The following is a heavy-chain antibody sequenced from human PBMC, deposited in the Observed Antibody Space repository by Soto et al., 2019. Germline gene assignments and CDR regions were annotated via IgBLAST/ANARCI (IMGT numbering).Heavy chain of an antibody. CDR3: ARDRIPTGMDV. CDR2: ISSSSSYI. Sequence: GGSLRLSCAASGFTFSVYSMNWVRQAPGKGLEWVSSISSSSSYIYYADSVKGRFTISRDNSKNTLYLQMNSLRAEDTAVYYCARDRIPTGMDVWGQGTTVTVSS. V-gene: IGHV3-21*01. CDR1: GFTFSVYS. J-gene: IGHJ6*02.